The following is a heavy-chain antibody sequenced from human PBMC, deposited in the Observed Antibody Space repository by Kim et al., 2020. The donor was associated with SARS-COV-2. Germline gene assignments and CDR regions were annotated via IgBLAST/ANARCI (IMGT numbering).Heavy chain of an antibody. CDR3: ARGVAARRYWYFDL. J-gene: IGHJ2*01. V-gene: IGHV4-34*01. Sequence: NPSLKGRVTLSVDTSKNQFSLKLSSVTAADTAVYYCARGVAARRYWYFDLWGRGTLVTVSS. D-gene: IGHD6-6*01.